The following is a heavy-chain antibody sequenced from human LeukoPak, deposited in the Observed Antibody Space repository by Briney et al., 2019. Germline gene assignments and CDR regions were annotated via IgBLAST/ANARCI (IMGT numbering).Heavy chain of an antibody. Sequence: GGSLRLSCAASGFTFSSYEMNWVRQAPGKGLEWVSHIGSGDNVIYYADAVKGRFAISRDDAKNSLYLQLSSLRAEDTAVYYCARGSFAAYYNGWSMDVWGQGTTVTVSS. CDR3: ARGSFAAYYNGWSMDV. J-gene: IGHJ6*02. CDR2: IGSGDNVI. V-gene: IGHV3-48*03. CDR1: GFTFSSYE. D-gene: IGHD3-10*01.